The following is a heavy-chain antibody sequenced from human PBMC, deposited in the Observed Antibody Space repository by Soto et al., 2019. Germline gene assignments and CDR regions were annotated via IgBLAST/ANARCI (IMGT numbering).Heavy chain of an antibody. CDR3: AKDGGYRSSWYDLFY. V-gene: IGHV3-30*18. J-gene: IGHJ4*02. Sequence: HPGGSLRLSCAASGFTFSSYGMHWVRQAPGKGLEWVAVISYDGSNKYSADSVKGRFTISRDNSKNTLYLQMNSLRAEDTAVYYCAKDGGYRSSWYDLFYWGQGTLVTVSS. D-gene: IGHD6-13*01. CDR1: GFTFSSYG. CDR2: ISYDGSNK.